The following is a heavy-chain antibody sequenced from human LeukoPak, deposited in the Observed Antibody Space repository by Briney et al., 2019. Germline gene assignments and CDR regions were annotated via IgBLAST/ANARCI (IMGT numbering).Heavy chain of an antibody. CDR2: INYKYGHP. J-gene: IGHJ4*02. V-gene: IGHV1-2*02. D-gene: IGHD3-16*01. CDR3: ARDGRLRNVYDNFYI. Sequence: ASVTVSCKASGYTFSGFYRNWVRQAPGQGLEWMGWINYKYGHPHYAQDFLRRVTMPSHPSTSPAYMELSRLTSDHTAVYYCARDGRLRNVYDNFYIWGQGTLLTVSS. CDR1: GYTFSGFY.